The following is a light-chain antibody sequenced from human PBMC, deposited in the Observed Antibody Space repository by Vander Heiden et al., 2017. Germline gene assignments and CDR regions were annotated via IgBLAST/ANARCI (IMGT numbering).Light chain of an antibody. Sequence: SALPQPASLSRSPGQSIPISCTGTSSDVGGYNYVSWYKQHPGKAPKLMIYDVSNRPSGVSNRFSGSKSGNTASLTISGIQAEDEADYYCSSYTSSSSVVFGGGTKLTVL. V-gene: IGLV2-14*01. CDR2: DVS. CDR1: SSDVGGYNY. J-gene: IGLJ2*01. CDR3: SSYTSSSSVV.